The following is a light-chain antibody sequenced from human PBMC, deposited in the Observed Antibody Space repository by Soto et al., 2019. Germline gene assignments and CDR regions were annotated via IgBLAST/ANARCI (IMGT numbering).Light chain of an antibody. CDR1: SSDVGGQNA. V-gene: IGLV2-23*02. CDR3: CSYAGSSTVV. CDR2: DVS. J-gene: IGLJ2*01. Sequence: QSVLTQPASVSGSPGQSITISLTGTSSDVGGQNAVSWYQQRPGKAPKFIIYDVSKRPSGVSSRFSGSKSGNTASLTISGLQAEDEADYYCCSYAGSSTVVFGGGTKVTVL.